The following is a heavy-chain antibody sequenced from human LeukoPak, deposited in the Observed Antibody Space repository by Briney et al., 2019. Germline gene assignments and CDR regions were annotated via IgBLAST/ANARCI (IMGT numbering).Heavy chain of an antibody. D-gene: IGHD1-26*01. J-gene: IGHJ4*02. Sequence: PGGSLRLSCAASGFTFSSYAMTWVRQAPGKGLEWVSAISGSGGSTYYADSVKGRFTISRDNSKNTLYLQMNSLRAEDTAVYYCAKDSLSGSYSDYWGQGTLVTVSS. CDR3: AKDSLSGSYSDY. CDR1: GFTFSSYA. CDR2: ISGSGGST. V-gene: IGHV3-23*01.